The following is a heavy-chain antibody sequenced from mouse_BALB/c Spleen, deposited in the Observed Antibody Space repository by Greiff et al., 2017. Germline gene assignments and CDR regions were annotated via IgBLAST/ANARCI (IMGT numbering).Heavy chain of an antibody. CDR3: NAGYDAWFAY. J-gene: IGHJ3*01. D-gene: IGHD2-14*01. Sequence: DVQLQESGAELVKPGASVKLSCTASGFNIKDYYMHWVKQRPEQGLEWIGWIDPENGDTEYAPKFQGKATMTADTSSNTAYLQLSSLTSEDTAVYYCNAGYDAWFAYWGQGTLVTVSA. CDR2: IDPENGDT. V-gene: IGHV14-4*02. CDR1: GFNIKDYY.